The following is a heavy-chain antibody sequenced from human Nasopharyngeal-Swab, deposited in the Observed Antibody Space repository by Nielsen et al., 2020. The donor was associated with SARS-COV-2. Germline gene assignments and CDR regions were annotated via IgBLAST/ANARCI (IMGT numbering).Heavy chain of an antibody. CDR2: IYTSGNT. Sequence: SETLSLTCTVSGGSISSGSYFWSWIRQPAGKGLEWIGRIYTSGNTNYNPSLKGRVTISVDTSKNQFSLKLNSVTAADTAVYYCARALRYNWNDYYYYYMDVWGKGTTVTVSS. CDR3: ARALRYNWNDYYYYYMDV. V-gene: IGHV4-61*02. CDR1: GGSISSGSYF. J-gene: IGHJ6*03. D-gene: IGHD1-1*01.